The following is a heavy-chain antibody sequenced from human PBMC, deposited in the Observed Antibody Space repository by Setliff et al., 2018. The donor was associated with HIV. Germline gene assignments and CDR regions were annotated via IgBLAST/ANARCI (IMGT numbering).Heavy chain of an antibody. CDR1: GYTFTSYW. Sequence: GESLKISCKGSGYTFTSYWIGWVRQMPGKGLEWMGIIYPGDSDTRYSPSFQGRATISADKSINTAYLQWSSLQASDTAIYYCARHGEGSAYFDYWGQGTLVTVSS. J-gene: IGHJ4*02. D-gene: IGHD3-3*01. CDR2: IYPGDSDT. V-gene: IGHV5-51*01. CDR3: ARHGEGSAYFDY.